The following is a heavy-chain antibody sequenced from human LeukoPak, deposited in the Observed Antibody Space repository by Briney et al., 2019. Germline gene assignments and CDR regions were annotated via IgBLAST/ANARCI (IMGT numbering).Heavy chain of an antibody. D-gene: IGHD2-15*01. CDR3: ARDVDSYYFDY. V-gene: IGHV1-69*16. CDR1: GGTFSTYS. J-gene: IGHJ4*02. Sequence: SVKVSCKASGGTFSTYSITWVRQAPGQGLEWMGRIIPILGVPNYAQKFQGRLTITTDESTSIAYMELSSLRSEDTAVYYCARDVDSYYFDYWGQGTLVTVSS. CDR2: IIPILGVP.